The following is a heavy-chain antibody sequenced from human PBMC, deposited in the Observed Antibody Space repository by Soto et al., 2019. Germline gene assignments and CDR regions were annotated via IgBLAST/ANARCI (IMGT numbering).Heavy chain of an antibody. D-gene: IGHD6-6*01. CDR2: IYYSGST. Sequence: SETLSLTCTVSGGSISSGDYYWSWIRQPPGKGLEWIGYIYYSGSTYYNPSLKSRVTISVDTSKNQFSLKLSSVTAADTAVYYCARGLLQLGFDYWGQGTLVTVSS. V-gene: IGHV4-30-4*01. J-gene: IGHJ4*02. CDR3: ARGLLQLGFDY. CDR1: GGSISSGDYY.